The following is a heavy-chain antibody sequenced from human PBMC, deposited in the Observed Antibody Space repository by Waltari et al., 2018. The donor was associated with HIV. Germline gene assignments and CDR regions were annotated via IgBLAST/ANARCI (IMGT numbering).Heavy chain of an antibody. V-gene: IGHV3-53*02. CDR1: GFIVNDNY. Sequence: EVQPVETGGGLIQPGGSLRLSCADSGFIVNDNYINWVRQAPGKGLEWVSVIYSGDSTLYADSVRGRFTISRDRATNAPFLQMNSLRVEDTAMYYCAMGLRSGLFDSWDRGTLVIVSA. D-gene: IGHD6-19*01. J-gene: IGHJ4*02. CDR2: IYSGDST. CDR3: AMGLRSGLFDS.